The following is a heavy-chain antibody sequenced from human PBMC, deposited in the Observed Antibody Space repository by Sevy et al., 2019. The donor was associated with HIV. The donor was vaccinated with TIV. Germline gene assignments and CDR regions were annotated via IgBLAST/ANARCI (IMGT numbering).Heavy chain of an antibody. V-gene: IGHV3-23*01. D-gene: IGHD2-8*02. Sequence: GESLKISCSASGFRFSSYGMTWVRQTPGKGLEWVSSISGTGASTDYADSVKGRFTISRDNSRNTLFLQMNTLRVEDTAVYYCAKDGGVNWDQYYFDSWGQGTLVTVSS. J-gene: IGHJ4*02. CDR1: GFRFSSYG. CDR2: ISGTGAST. CDR3: AKDGGVNWDQYYFDS.